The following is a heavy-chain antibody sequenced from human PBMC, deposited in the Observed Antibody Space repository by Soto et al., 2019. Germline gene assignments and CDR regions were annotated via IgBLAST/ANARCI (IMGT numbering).Heavy chain of an antibody. V-gene: IGHV3-7*01. J-gene: IGHJ4*02. CDR3: ARFCAGRQLAEDLDY. CDR2: IKQDGSEK. D-gene: IGHD6-6*01. CDR1: GFTFSSYW. Sequence: PGGSLRLSCAASGFTFSSYWMTWVRQPPGKGLEWASKIKQDGSEKYYVGSVKGRFTISRDKAKKSLYLQMNSLRAEDTAVYYCARFCAGRQLAEDLDYWGQGTPVTVSS.